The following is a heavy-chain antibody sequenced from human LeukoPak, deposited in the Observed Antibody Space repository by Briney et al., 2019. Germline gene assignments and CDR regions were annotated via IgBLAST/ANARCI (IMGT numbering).Heavy chain of an antibody. CDR1: GFTFSSYW. Sequence: GGSLRLSCAASGFTFSSYWMSWVRQAPGKGLEWVANIKQDGSEKYYVDSVKGRFTISRDNSKNTVYLQMNSLRAEDTAVYYCAKRYYSDSSGYLGSLNYWGQGTLVTVSS. CDR2: IKQDGSEK. D-gene: IGHD3-22*01. CDR3: AKRYYSDSSGYLGSLNY. V-gene: IGHV3-7*03. J-gene: IGHJ4*02.